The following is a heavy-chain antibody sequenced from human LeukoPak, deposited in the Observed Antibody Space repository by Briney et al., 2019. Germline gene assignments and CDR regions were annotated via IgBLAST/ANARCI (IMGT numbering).Heavy chain of an antibody. D-gene: IGHD1-26*01. Sequence: SVKVSCKTSGFTFASSAVQWVRQARGQRLEWIGWIAVDKDNTKFAQKFQDRVTITRDLSTGTAYMELSNLTSEDTAVYYCAAAEGAVNFFDFWGQGTLVTVSS. CDR3: AAAEGAVNFFDF. CDR1: GFTFASSA. CDR2: IAVDKDNT. V-gene: IGHV1-58*01. J-gene: IGHJ4*02.